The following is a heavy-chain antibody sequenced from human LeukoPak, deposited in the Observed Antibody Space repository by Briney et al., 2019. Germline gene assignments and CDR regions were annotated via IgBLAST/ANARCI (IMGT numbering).Heavy chain of an antibody. Sequence: PGGSLRLSCTASGFTFSAFEMHWVRQPTGEGLEWVSAIGNNFKTYYLDSVRGRFTISRENGKNSVYLQMNNLRAGDTAVYYCARDLGTDTGYTNRFDLWGRGTLVTVSS. D-gene: IGHD5-12*01. CDR2: IGNNFKT. J-gene: IGHJ5*02. CDR1: GFTFSAFE. V-gene: IGHV3-13*01. CDR3: ARDLGTDTGYTNRFDL.